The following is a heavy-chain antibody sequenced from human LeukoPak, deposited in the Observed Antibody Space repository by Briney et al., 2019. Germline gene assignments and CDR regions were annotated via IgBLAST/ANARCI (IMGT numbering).Heavy chain of an antibody. CDR3: ARAPLRAYDRVPFDI. CDR2: ISSSGSTI. J-gene: IGHJ3*02. D-gene: IGHD3-9*01. Sequence: GGSLRLSCAASGFTFSDYYMSWIRQAPGKGLEWVSYISSSGSTIYYADSVKGRFTISRDNAKNSLYLQMNSLRAEDTAVYYCARAPLRAYDRVPFDIWGQGTMVTVSS. CDR1: GFTFSDYY. V-gene: IGHV3-11*04.